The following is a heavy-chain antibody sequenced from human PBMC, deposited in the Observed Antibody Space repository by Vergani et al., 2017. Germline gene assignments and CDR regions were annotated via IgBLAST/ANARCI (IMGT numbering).Heavy chain of an antibody. V-gene: IGHV3-9*03. CDR3: ARMGGYDEGDAFRIGYFDS. CDR1: GFTFDDYA. CDR2: ISWNSGSI. J-gene: IGHJ4*02. Sequence: EVQLVESGGGLVQPGRSLRLSCAASGFTFDDYAMHWVRQAPGKGLEWVSGISWNSGSIGYADSVKGRFTISRDNAKNSLYLQMNSLRAEDMALYYCARMGGYDEGDAFRIGYFDSWGPGILVTVSS. D-gene: IGHD3-22*01.